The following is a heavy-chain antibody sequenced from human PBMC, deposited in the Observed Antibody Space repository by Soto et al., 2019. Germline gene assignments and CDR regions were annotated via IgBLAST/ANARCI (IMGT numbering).Heavy chain of an antibody. D-gene: IGHD2-15*01. CDR1: GGSISSGDYY. CDR3: ARKRYCSGGRCYSVHYYGMDV. J-gene: IGHJ6*02. V-gene: IGHV4-30-4*01. Sequence: SETLSLTCTVSGGSISSGDYYWSWIRQPPGKGLEWIGYIDYSGSTYYNPSLKSRVTISLDTSKNQFSLKLSSVTAADTAVYYCARKRYCSGGRCYSVHYYGMDVWGQGTTVTVSS. CDR2: IDYSGST.